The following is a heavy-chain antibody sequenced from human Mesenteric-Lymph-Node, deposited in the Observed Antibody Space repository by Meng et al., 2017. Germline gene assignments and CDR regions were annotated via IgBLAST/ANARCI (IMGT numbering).Heavy chain of an antibody. CDR2: VSNDGSEE. CDR1: GFTFSSYW. J-gene: IGHJ4*02. CDR3: AREKSRFGELEL. Sequence: SCAASGFTFSSYWMSWVRQAPGKGLEWMAVVSNDGSEEYYAESMKGRFTISRDNPKNTLNLQINSLRAEDTAVYYCAREKSRFGELELWGQGTLVTVSS. V-gene: IGHV3-30*03. D-gene: IGHD3-10*01.